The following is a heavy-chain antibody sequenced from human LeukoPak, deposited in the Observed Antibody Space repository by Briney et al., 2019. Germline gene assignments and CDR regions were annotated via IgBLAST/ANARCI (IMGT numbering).Heavy chain of an antibody. D-gene: IGHD6-13*01. CDR1: GFTFSTYW. J-gene: IGHJ6*03. Sequence: GGSLRLSCAASGFTFSTYWMHWVRQAPGKGLVWVSRISTDGSSTRYADFVKGRFTISRDNAKNTLYLQMNSLRAEDTAVYYCVRFQHSTSWYNYYYMGVWGKGTTVTVSS. CDR3: VRFQHSTSWYNYYYMGV. V-gene: IGHV3-74*01. CDR2: ISTDGSST.